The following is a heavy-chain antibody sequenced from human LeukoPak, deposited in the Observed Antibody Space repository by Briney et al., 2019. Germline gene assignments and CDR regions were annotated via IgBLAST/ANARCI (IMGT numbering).Heavy chain of an antibody. CDR2: IYYSGST. CDR3: ASEQDSSGYYVDY. CDR1: GGSISSYY. Sequence: SETLSLTCTVSGGSISSYYWSWIWQHPGKGLEWIGYIYYSGSTNYNPSLKSRVTISVGTSKNQFSLKLSSVTAADTAVYYCASEQDSSGYYVDYWGQGTLVTVSS. J-gene: IGHJ4*02. V-gene: IGHV4-59*01. D-gene: IGHD3-22*01.